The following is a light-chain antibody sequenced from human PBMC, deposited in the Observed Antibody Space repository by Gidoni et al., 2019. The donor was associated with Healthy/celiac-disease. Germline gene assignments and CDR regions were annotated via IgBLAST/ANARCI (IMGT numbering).Light chain of an antibody. V-gene: IGKV1-33*01. CDR1: QDISNY. J-gene: IGKJ1*01. Sequence: DIHMTQSPSSLSASVGDRVTITCQASQDISNYLNWYQQKPGKAPKLLIYDASNLETGVPSRFSGSGSVTDFTCTISSLQPEDIATYYCQQYDNLPWTFGQGTKVEIK. CDR2: DAS. CDR3: QQYDNLPWT.